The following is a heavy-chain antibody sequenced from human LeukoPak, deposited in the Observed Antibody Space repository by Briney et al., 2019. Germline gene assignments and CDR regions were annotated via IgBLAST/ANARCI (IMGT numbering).Heavy chain of an antibody. V-gene: IGHV3-7*04. CDR2: IHPDGNEK. CDR3: ARGDYFSGDH. Sequence: GGSLRLSCAASGFTFSNFWMSWVRQAPGRGLEWVANIHPDGNEKYHVESVKGRFTISRGNAKNSLFLQMNGLRVEDMAVYYCARGDYFSGDHWGQGTLVTVSS. CDR1: GFTFSNFW. J-gene: IGHJ4*02. D-gene: IGHD2/OR15-2a*01.